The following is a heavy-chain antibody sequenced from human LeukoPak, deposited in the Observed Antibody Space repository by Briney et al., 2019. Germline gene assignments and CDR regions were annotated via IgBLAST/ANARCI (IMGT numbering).Heavy chain of an antibody. V-gene: IGHV3-13*01. CDR2: IGSTGDT. Sequence: GGSLRLSCVASGFNFSKTDMHWVRQVTGKSLEWVSGIGSTGDTNYPGSVKGRFTISREIGKNSLYLQINGLRAEDTAVYYCASRTSWHYGLDVWGQGTTVTVSS. CDR3: ASRTSWHYGLDV. CDR1: GFNFSKTD. J-gene: IGHJ6*02. D-gene: IGHD1-1*01.